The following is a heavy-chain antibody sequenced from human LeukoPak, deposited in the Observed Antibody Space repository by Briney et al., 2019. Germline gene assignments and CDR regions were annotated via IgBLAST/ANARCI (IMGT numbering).Heavy chain of an antibody. J-gene: IGHJ4*02. Sequence: GGSLRLSCAASGLTVSSNYMSWVRQAPGKGLEWVSVIYSGDTTNYVDSVKGRFTIARGNSKNTLYLQMNSLRAEDTAVYYCAASPITMPGPRFDYWGQGTLVTVSS. D-gene: IGHD6-19*01. CDR1: GLTVSSNY. CDR2: IYSGDTT. CDR3: AASPITMPGPRFDY. V-gene: IGHV3-53*01.